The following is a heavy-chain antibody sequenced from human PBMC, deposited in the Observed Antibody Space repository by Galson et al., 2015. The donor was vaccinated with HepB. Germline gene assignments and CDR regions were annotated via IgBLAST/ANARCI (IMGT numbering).Heavy chain of an antibody. V-gene: IGHV3-48*02. Sequence: SLRLSCAASGFTFNNYAMSWVRQTAGKGLEWVSYISSSSSTIYYADSVKGRFTISRDNAKNSLYLQMNSLRDEDTAVYYCARDWGYYYYYGMDVWGQGTTVTVSS. CDR3: ARDWGYYYYYGMDV. D-gene: IGHD3-16*01. CDR2: ISSSSSTI. J-gene: IGHJ6*02. CDR1: GFTFNNYA.